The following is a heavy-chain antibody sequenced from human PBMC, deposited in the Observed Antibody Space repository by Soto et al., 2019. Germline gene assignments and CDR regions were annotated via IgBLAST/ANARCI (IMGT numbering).Heavy chain of an antibody. CDR3: SKGLWTVGQCSGGTCYDGMDV. V-gene: IGHV1-2*02. CDR2: INPKSGVT. Sequence: QVQLMQSGAEVEKPGASVKVSCEASGYSFTGFWIHWVRQAPGQGLEWMGWINPKSGVTNYAQKFQGRVTMTRDTSNNTVYMELSSLQPDDTAVYYCSKGLWTVGQCSGGTCYDGMDVWGQGTTVTVSS. CDR1: GYSFTGFW. J-gene: IGHJ6*02. D-gene: IGHD2-15*01.